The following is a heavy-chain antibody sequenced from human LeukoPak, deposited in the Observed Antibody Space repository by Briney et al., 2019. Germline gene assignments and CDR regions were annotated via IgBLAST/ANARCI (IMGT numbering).Heavy chain of an antibody. J-gene: IGHJ4*02. CDR2: IWYDGSNK. CDR1: GFTFSSYG. CDR3: AKEGRLTGVSYYFDY. D-gene: IGHD7-27*01. Sequence: GRSLRLSCAASGFTFSSYGMHWVRQAPGKGLVWVAVIWYDGSNKYYADSVKGRFTISRDNSKNTLYLQMNSLRAEDTAVYYCAKEGRLTGVSYYFDYWGQGTLVTVSS. V-gene: IGHV3-33*06.